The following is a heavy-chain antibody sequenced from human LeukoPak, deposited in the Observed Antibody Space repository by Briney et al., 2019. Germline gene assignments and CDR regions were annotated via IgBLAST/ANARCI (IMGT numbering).Heavy chain of an antibody. V-gene: IGHV1-18*01. CDR1: GYTFTSYG. D-gene: IGHD3-22*01. J-gene: IGHJ4*02. Sequence: ASVKVSFKASGYTFTSYGISWVRQAPGQGLEWMGWISAYNGNTNYAQKLQGRVTMTTDTSTSTAYMELRSLRSDDTAVYYCARLDLDSSGYGGFDYWGQGTLVTVSS. CDR2: ISAYNGNT. CDR3: ARLDLDSSGYGGFDY.